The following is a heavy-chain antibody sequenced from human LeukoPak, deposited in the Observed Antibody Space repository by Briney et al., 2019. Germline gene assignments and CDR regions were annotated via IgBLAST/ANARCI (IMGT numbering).Heavy chain of an antibody. D-gene: IGHD1-26*01. CDR2: INGGNSDT. CDR3: ARDPYSGAYGNTYYYYMDV. V-gene: IGHV3-NL1*01. J-gene: IGHJ6*03. Sequence: PGGSLRLSCAASGFTFSSCAMHWVRQAPGKGLEWVSAINGGNSDTNYAESVKGRFTISRDNSRNTLYLQMNSLTAEDTAVYYCARDPYSGAYGNTYYYYMDVWGKGTTVTISS. CDR1: GFTFSSCA.